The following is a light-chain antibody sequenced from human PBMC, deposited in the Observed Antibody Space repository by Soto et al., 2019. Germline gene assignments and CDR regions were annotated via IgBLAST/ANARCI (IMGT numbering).Light chain of an antibody. CDR2: DAS. CDR1: QTISSW. CDR3: QQRQYWPPIT. V-gene: IGKV1-5*01. Sequence: DIQMTQSPSTLSGSVGDRVTITCRASQTISSWLAWYQQKPGKAPKLLIYDASSLESGVPSRFSGSGSGTEFTLTISSLQPEDFATYYCQQRQYWPPITFGQGTRLEIK. J-gene: IGKJ5*01.